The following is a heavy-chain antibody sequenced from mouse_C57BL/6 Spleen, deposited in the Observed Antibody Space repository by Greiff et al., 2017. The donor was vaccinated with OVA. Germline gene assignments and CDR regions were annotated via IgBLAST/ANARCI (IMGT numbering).Heavy chain of an antibody. CDR2: ISSGSSTI. CDR3: ARPGVTGTAMDY. D-gene: IGHD4-1*01. CDR1: GFTFSDYG. J-gene: IGHJ4*01. V-gene: IGHV5-17*01. Sequence: EVKLVESGGGLVKPGGSLKLSCAASGFTFSDYGMHWVRQAPEKGLEWVAYISSGSSTIYYADTVKGRFTISRDNAKNTLFLQMTSLRSEDTAMYYCARPGVTGTAMDYWGQGTLVTVSS.